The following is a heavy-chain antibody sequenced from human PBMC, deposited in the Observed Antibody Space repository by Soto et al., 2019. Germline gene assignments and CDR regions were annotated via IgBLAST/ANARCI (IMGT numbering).Heavy chain of an antibody. CDR1: GYTFTSYA. J-gene: IGHJ4*02. CDR2: INAGNGNT. D-gene: IGHD3-3*01. V-gene: IGHV1-3*01. CDR3: ARGAGGYYDFWSGYYLGPHYFDY. Sequence: QVQLVQSGAEVKKPGASVKVSCKASGYTFTSYAMHWVRQAPGQRLEWMGWINAGNGNTKYSQKFQGRVTITRDTSASTAYMELSSLRSEDTAVYYCARGAGGYYDFWSGYYLGPHYFDYWGQGTLVTVSS.